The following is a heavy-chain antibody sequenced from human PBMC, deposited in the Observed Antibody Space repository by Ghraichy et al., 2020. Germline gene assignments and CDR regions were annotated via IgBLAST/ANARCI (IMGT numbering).Heavy chain of an antibody. J-gene: IGHJ4*02. CDR1: GDSASSNSAA. CDR2: TYYRSKWYN. Sequence: SQTLSLTCAISGDSASSNSAAWNWIRQSPSRGLEWLGRTYYRSKWYNDYAVSVRSRMNINPDTSKNQFSLHLNSVTPEDTAVYYCARERWEAGTNLNFDYWGQGILLTVSS. CDR3: ARERWEAGTNLNFDY. D-gene: IGHD6-13*01. V-gene: IGHV6-1*01.